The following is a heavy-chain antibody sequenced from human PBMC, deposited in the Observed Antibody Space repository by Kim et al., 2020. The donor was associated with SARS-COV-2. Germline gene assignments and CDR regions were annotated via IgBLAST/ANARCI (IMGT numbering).Heavy chain of an antibody. J-gene: IGHJ4*02. V-gene: IGHV4-59*09. CDR3: ARGRTSGTYSSHHFDF. D-gene: IGHD3-10*01. Sequence: PSLKGRVSISADTSKNQCSLKLKSVTAADTGVYFCARGRTSGTYSSHHFDFWGQGILVTVSS.